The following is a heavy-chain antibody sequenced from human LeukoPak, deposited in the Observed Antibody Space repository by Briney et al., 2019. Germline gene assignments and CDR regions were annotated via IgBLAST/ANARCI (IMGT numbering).Heavy chain of an antibody. Sequence: GKSLRLSCAASGFTFSSYGMHWVRQAPGKGLEWVAVIWYDGRNKHYADSVKGRFTISRDNARNTLFLQMNSLRAEDTAVYYCARPRQNYFDSSGPSLNYWGQGTLVTVSS. V-gene: IGHV3-33*01. CDR3: ARPRQNYFDSSGPSLNY. CDR1: GFTFSSYG. CDR2: IWYDGRNK. J-gene: IGHJ4*02. D-gene: IGHD3-22*01.